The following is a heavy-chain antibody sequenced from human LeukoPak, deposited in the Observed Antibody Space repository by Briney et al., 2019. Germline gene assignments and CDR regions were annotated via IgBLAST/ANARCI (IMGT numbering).Heavy chain of an antibody. V-gene: IGHV4-31*03. CDR3: ARTGRYCSSTSCYYFDY. CDR1: GGSISIGGDY. CDR2: IYYSGST. D-gene: IGHD2-2*01. Sequence: KASHTLSLTCTVSGGSISIGGDYWPWIRRHRGKGLGRSMFIYYSGSTYYNPSLKSRVTISVDTSKNQFSLKLSSVTAADTAVYYCARTGRYCSSTSCYYFDYWGQGTLVTVSS. J-gene: IGHJ4*02.